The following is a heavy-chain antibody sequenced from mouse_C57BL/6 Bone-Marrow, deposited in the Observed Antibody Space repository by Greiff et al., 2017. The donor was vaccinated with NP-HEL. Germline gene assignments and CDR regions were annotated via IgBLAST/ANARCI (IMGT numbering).Heavy chain of an antibody. V-gene: IGHV14-1*01. CDR1: GFNITDYY. Sequence: LVESGAELVRPGASVKLSCTASGFNITDYYMHWVKQRPEQGLEWIGRIDPEGGDTDYAQKFQGKATMTADTSSNTAYLQLSSLTSEDTAVYYCTTRRYGSNQAGFAYWGQGTLVTVSA. CDR3: TTRRYGSNQAGFAY. D-gene: IGHD1-1*01. CDR2: IDPEGGDT. J-gene: IGHJ3*01.